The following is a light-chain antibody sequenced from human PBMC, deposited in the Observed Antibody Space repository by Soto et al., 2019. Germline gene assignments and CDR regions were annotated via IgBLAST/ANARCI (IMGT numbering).Light chain of an antibody. J-gene: IGKJ1*01. CDR3: QQYDISPWT. Sequence: EIFLTQSPATLSLSQWEIATLSCRASQSLSSNFLAWYQQKPGQPPRLLIYDPSTRATGFPDRFSGSGSGTDFTLTIIRLEPEDFAVYYCQQYDISPWTFGQGTKVDIK. CDR2: DPS. CDR1: QSLSSNF. V-gene: IGKV3-20*01.